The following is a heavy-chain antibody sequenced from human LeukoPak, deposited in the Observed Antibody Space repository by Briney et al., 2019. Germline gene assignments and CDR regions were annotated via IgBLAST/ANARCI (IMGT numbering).Heavy chain of an antibody. CDR1: GFTFSSYG. J-gene: IGHJ4*02. Sequence: PGGTLRLSCAAPGFTFSSYGMSWVRQAPGKGLEWVSAISGSGGSTYYADSVKGRFTISRDNSKNTLYLQMNSLRAEDTAVYYCAKEGRGSRRYFDWPLYYFDYWGQGTLVTVSS. D-gene: IGHD3-9*01. CDR3: AKEGRGSRRYFDWPLYYFDY. CDR2: ISGSGGST. V-gene: IGHV3-23*01.